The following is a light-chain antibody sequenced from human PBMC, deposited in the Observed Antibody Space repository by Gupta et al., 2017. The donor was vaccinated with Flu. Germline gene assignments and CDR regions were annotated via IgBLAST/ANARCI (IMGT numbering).Light chain of an antibody. CDR1: SSNIGGYNY. J-gene: IGLJ1*01. CDR2: DVI. V-gene: IGLV2-14*03. Sequence: ITISCAGTSSNIGGYNYVSWYQHHPGKAPQLVIYDVINRPSGVAYRFTGSKSGNTASLTISGLQAEDEADYYCSPYTGTTTYRVFGTGTKVTVL. CDR3: SPYTGTTTYRV.